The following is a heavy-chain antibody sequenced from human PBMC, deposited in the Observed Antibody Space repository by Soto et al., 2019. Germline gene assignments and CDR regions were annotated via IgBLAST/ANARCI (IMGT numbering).Heavy chain of an antibody. V-gene: IGHV3-23*01. Sequence: PGGSLRLSCAASGITFSTYAIIWVRQAPGKGLEWVSAISGSGGSTYYADSVKGRFTISRDNSKNTLYLQMNSLRAEDTALYYCAKDHWGSYSGQGTLVTVSS. CDR1: GITFSTYA. J-gene: IGHJ4*02. CDR3: AKDHWGSY. CDR2: ISGSGGST. D-gene: IGHD3-16*01.